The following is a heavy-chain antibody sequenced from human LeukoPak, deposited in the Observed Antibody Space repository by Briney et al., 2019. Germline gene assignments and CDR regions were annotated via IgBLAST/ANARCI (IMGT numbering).Heavy chain of an antibody. J-gene: IGHJ3*02. V-gene: IGHV3-21*01. CDR3: ARGDDFWGERNAFDI. CDR2: VNTDGRYI. Sequence: PGGSLRLSCAVSGFTFSSYSMHWARQAPGKGLEWVSCVNTDGRYIFYADSVKGRFTISRDDAKNSLYLQMNSLRAEDTALYYCARGDDFWGERNAFDIWGQGTMVTVSS. CDR1: GFTFSSYS. D-gene: IGHD3-3*01.